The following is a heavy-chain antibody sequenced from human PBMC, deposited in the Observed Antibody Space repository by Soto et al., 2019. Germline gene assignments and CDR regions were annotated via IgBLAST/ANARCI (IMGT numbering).Heavy chain of an antibody. CDR2: IKQDGSEK. J-gene: IGHJ6*02. CDR1: GFTFSSYW. CDR3: ARDVPGGQLVLLWYYYYGMDV. V-gene: IGHV3-7*05. Sequence: GGSLRLSCAASGFTFSSYWMSWVRQAPWKGLEWVANIKQDGSEKYYVDSVKGRFTISRDNAKNSLYLQMNSLRAEDTAVYYCARDVPGGQLVLLWYYYYGMDVWGQGTTVTVSS. D-gene: IGHD6-6*01.